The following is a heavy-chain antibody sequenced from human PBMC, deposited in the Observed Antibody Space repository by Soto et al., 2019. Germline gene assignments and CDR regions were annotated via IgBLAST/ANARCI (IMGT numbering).Heavy chain of an antibody. J-gene: IGHJ4*02. CDR3: AREWSVAKPGY. V-gene: IGHV3-30-3*01. CDR2: IPQDGDKE. Sequence: GGSLRLSCAASGFTFINYSMHWVRQAPAKGLEWVAVIPQDGDKEYYADSVKGRFTISRDNSKNTLYLQLNSLRPEDTAVYYCAREWSVAKPGYWGQGTQATVSS. D-gene: IGHD5-12*01. CDR1: GFTFINYS.